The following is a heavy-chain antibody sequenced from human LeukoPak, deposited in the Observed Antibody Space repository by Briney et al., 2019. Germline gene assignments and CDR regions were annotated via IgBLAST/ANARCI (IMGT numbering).Heavy chain of an antibody. CDR3: ARERPYYYGSGSLTYDAFDV. CDR1: GGSFSGYY. Sequence: SETLSLTCAVYGGSFSGYYWSWIRQPPGKGLEWIGEINHSGSTSYNPSLKSRVTISVDTSKNQFSLKLSSVTAADTAVYYCARERPYYYGSGSLTYDAFDVWGQGTMVTVSS. V-gene: IGHV4-34*01. J-gene: IGHJ3*01. D-gene: IGHD3-10*01. CDR2: INHSGST.